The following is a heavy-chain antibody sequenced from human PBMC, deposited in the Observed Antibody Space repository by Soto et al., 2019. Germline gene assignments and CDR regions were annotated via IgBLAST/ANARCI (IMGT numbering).Heavy chain of an antibody. D-gene: IGHD5-18*01. V-gene: IGHV4-30-4*01. CDR1: GGSISSGDYY. J-gene: IGHJ4*02. CDR3: ASSRIDWKTDTAMAPIDY. Sequence: SETLSLTCTVSGGSISSGDYYWSWIRHPPGKGLEWIGYIYYSGSTYYNPSLKSRVTISVDTSKNQFSLKLSSVTAADTAVYYCASSRIDWKTDTAMAPIDYWGQGTLVTVSS. CDR2: IYYSGST.